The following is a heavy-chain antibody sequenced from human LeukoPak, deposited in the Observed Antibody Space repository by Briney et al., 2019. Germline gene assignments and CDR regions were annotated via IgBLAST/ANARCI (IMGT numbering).Heavy chain of an antibody. J-gene: IGHJ3*02. CDR2: MYYSGTT. D-gene: IGHD3-22*01. CDR1: GGSITTYY. Sequence: PSETLSLTCSVSGGSITTYYWNWIRQPPGKGLEWIGHMYYSGTTSYNPSLKSRVAISVDTFKNQFSLKVSSVTAADTAVYYCAKSNGYGLIDIWGQGTMVTVSS. V-gene: IGHV4-59*12. CDR3: AKSNGYGLIDI.